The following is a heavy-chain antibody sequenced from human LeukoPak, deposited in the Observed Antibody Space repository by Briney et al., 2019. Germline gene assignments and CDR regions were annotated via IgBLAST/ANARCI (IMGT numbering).Heavy chain of an antibody. D-gene: IGHD3-22*01. Sequence: GGSLRLSCAASGFTFSSYAMSWVRRAPGKGLEWVSAISGSGGSTYYADSVKGRFTISRDNSKNTLYLQMNSLRAEDTAVYYCAKDLYYYDSSGYPFGYYYYYYMDVWGKGTTVTVSS. CDR3: AKDLYYYDSSGYPFGYYYYYYMDV. CDR1: GFTFSSYA. J-gene: IGHJ6*03. V-gene: IGHV3-23*01. CDR2: ISGSGGST.